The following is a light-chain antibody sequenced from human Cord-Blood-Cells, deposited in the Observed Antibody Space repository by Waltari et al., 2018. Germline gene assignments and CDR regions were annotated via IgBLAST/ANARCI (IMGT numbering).Light chain of an antibody. Sequence: IQMTQSPSSLSASVCDRVTSTCRASQSISSYLNWYQQKPGKAPKLLIYAASSLQSGVPSRFSGSGSGTDFTLTISSLQPEDFATYYCQQSYSTPYTFGQGTKLEIK. CDR2: AAS. J-gene: IGKJ2*01. CDR3: QQSYSTPYT. CDR1: QSISSY. V-gene: IGKV1-39*01.